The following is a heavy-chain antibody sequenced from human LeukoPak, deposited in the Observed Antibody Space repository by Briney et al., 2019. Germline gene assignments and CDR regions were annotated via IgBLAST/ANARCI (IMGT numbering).Heavy chain of an antibody. CDR2: INPNSGGT. D-gene: IGHD6-19*01. CDR1: GYTFTGYY. V-gene: IGHV1-2*02. Sequence: ASVKVSCKASGYTFTGYYMHWVRQAPGQGLEWMGWINPNSGGTNYAQKFQGRVTMTRDTSITTAYMELNRLSSDDTAVYYCARDVAAVAGQGYECFDSWGQGTLVTVSS. CDR3: ARDVAAVAGQGYECFDS. J-gene: IGHJ4*02.